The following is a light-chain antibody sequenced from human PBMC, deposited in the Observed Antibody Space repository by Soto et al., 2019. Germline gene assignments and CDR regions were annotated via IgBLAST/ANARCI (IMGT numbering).Light chain of an antibody. V-gene: IGLV1-44*01. Sequence: QAVVTQPPSASGTPGQRVTISCSGSSSNIGRNAVNWYQQRPGTAPKLLIYSNNHRPSGVPDRFSGSKSGTSASMAISGLQSEDEADYYCAAWDDSLNGPVFGGGTKLTVL. J-gene: IGLJ2*01. CDR2: SNN. CDR1: SSNIGRNA. CDR3: AAWDDSLNGPV.